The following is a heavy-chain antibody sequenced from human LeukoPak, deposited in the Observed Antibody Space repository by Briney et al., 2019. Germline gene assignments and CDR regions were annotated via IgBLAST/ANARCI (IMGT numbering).Heavy chain of an antibody. V-gene: IGHV4-59*01. Sequence: SETLSLTCTVSGGSISSYYWNWIRQPPGKGLEWIGYIYYSGSTNYNPSLESRVTISVDTSKNQFSLKLSSVTAADTAVYYCARDRYYDPESYYNWGQGTLVTVSS. CDR3: ARDRYYDPESYYN. CDR1: GGSISSYY. D-gene: IGHD3-10*01. CDR2: IYYSGST. J-gene: IGHJ4*02.